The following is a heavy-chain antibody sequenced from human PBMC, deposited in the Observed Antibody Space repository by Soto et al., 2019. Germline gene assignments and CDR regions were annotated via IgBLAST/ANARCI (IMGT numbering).Heavy chain of an antibody. CDR3: SRYNGNDFC. CDR2: IRSKAYGGTT. CDR1: GFTFGDYA. V-gene: IGHV3-49*03. D-gene: IGHD3-3*01. Sequence: TGGSLRLSCTASGFTFGDYAVSWFRQAPGKGLEWVSFIRSKAYGGTTEYAASVKGRFTISRDDSENIASLQMNSLKTEDTAVYYCSRYNGNDFCWGQGTRVIVSS. J-gene: IGHJ4*02.